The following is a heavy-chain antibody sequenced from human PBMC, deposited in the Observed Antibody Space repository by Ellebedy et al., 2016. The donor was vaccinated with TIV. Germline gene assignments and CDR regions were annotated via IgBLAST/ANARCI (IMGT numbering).Heavy chain of an antibody. CDR2: IIPIFGTA. D-gene: IGHD3-9*01. J-gene: IGHJ4*02. Sequence: AASVKVSCKTSGYTFTSYGVSWVRQAPGQGLEWMGGIIPIFGTANYAQKFQGRVTITADESTSTAHMELSSLRSEDTAVYYCARGYDVSTAYYSFDYWGQGTLVTVSS. CDR1: GYTFTSYG. CDR3: ARGYDVSTAYYSFDY. V-gene: IGHV1-69*13.